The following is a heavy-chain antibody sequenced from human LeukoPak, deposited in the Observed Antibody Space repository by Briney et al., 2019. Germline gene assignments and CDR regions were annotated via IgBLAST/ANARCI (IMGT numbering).Heavy chain of an antibody. J-gene: IGHJ6*02. V-gene: IGHV3-7*03. D-gene: IGHD1-26*01. CDR3: ARYSGSYEVNYYYYYGMDV. CDR2: IKQDGSEK. CDR1: GFTFSNYW. Sequence: GGSLRLSCAASGFTFSNYWMSWVRQAPGKGLEWVANIKQDGSEKYYMNSVKGRFTISRDNAKNSLYLQMNSLRAEDTAVYYCARYSGSYEVNYYYYYGMDVWGQGTTVTVSS.